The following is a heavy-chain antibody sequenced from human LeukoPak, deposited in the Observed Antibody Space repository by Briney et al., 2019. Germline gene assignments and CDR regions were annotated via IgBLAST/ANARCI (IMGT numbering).Heavy chain of an antibody. J-gene: IGHJ4*02. V-gene: IGHV3-23*01. CDR3: ASLPSTKFPYGNNYGYLFNH. CDR1: GFTFRTYA. D-gene: IGHD5-18*01. Sequence: GGSLRLSCAASGFTFRTYAMGWVRQAPGKGLEWVSAISGSGDTTYYADSVKGRFTISRDNSKNTLYLQMNSLRAEDTAVYYCASLPSTKFPYGNNYGYLFNHWGQGTLVTVSS. CDR2: ISGSGDTT.